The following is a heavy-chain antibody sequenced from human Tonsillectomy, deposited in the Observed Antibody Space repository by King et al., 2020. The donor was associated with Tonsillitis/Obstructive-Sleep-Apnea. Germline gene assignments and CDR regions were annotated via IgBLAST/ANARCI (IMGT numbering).Heavy chain of an antibody. V-gene: IGHV4-39*01. J-gene: IGHJ5*02. Sequence: QLQESGPGMLKPSETLSLTCTVSGCSISISSYYWGWIRKPPGKGLEWIGSIYYIGSTYYNPSLKSRVTISVDTSKNQFSLKLSSVTAADTAVYYCARHHYDFWSGYLLFDPWGQGTLVTVSS. CDR2: IYYIGST. D-gene: IGHD3-3*01. CDR1: GCSISISSYY. CDR3: ARHHYDFWSGYLLFDP.